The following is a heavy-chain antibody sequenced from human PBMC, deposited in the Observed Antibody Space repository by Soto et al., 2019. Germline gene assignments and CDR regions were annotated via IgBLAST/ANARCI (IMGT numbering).Heavy chain of an antibody. CDR3: AMEYCSSTSCYRDY. V-gene: IGHV1-69*02. CDR2: IIPILGIA. D-gene: IGHD2-2*02. Sequence: QVQLVQSGAEVKKPGSSVKVSCKASGVTFSSYTISWVRQAPGQGLEWMGRIIPILGIAIYAQKFQGRVTITADKYKSTAYMDLSSLRSEDTAVYYCAMEYCSSTSCYRDYWGQGTLVTVSS. J-gene: IGHJ4*02. CDR1: GVTFSSYT.